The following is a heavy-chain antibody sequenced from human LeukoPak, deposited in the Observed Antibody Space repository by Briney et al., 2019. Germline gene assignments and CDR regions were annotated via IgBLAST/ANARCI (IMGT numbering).Heavy chain of an antibody. CDR3: ARADGHLERSAFDI. CDR2: INAGNGNT. V-gene: IGHV1-3*01. CDR1: GYTFTSYA. D-gene: IGHD5-24*01. Sequence: ASVKVSCKASGYTFTSYAMHWVRQAPGQRLEWMGWINAGNGNTKYSQKFQGRVTITRDTSASTAYMELSSLRSEDTAVYYCARADGHLERSAFDIWGQGTMVTVSS. J-gene: IGHJ3*02.